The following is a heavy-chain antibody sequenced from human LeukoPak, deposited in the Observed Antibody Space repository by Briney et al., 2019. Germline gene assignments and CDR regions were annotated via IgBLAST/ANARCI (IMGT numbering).Heavy chain of an antibody. CDR1: GFTFSNYW. V-gene: IGHV3-74*01. CDR2: INSDGINT. J-gene: IGHJ5*02. Sequence: GGPLRLSCAASGFTFSNYWMHWVRQAPGKGLVWVSRINSDGINTSYADSVKGRFTISRDNAKNTLNLQMNSLRAEDTAVYYCVRDLGQYYDTSDNWFDPWGQGTLVTVSS. CDR3: VRDLGQYYDTSDNWFDP. D-gene: IGHD3-22*01.